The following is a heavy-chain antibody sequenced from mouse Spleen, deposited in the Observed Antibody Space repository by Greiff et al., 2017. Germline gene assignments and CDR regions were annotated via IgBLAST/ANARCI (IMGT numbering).Heavy chain of an antibody. Sequence: QVQLKESGAELVRPGTSVKMSCKASGYTFTNYWIGWAKQRPGHGLEWIGDIYPGGGYTNYNEKFKGKATLTADKSSSTAYMQFSSLTSEDSAIYYCATHGDYYFDYWGQGTTLTVSS. CDR1: GYTFTNYW. CDR2: IYPGGGYT. V-gene: IGHV1-63*01. CDR3: ATHGDYYFDY. D-gene: IGHD2-13*01. J-gene: IGHJ2*01.